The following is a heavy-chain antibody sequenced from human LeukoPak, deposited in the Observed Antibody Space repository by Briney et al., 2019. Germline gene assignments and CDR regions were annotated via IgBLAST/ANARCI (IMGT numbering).Heavy chain of an antibody. V-gene: IGHV1-2*02. CDR3: TISYVATITFDY. CDR1: GYTFTDDY. Sequence: GASVKVSCKASGYTFTDDYMHWVRQAPGQGLEWMGWINPNSGGTNYAQKFQARVTMTRDTSISTAYMELSRLRSDDTAVYYCTISYVATITFDYWGQGTLVTVSS. D-gene: IGHD5-12*01. J-gene: IGHJ4*02. CDR2: INPNSGGT.